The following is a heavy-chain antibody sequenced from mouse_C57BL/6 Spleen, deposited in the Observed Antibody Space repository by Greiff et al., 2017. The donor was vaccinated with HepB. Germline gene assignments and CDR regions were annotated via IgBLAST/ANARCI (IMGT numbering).Heavy chain of an antibody. D-gene: IGHD2-13*01. J-gene: IGHJ4*01. CDR3: AACGDFFAMDY. V-gene: IGHV1-82*01. CDR2: IYPGDGDT. CDR1: GYAFSSSW. Sequence: VKLQESGPELVKPGASVKISCKASGYAFSSSWMNWVKQRPGKGLEWIGRIYPGDGDTNYTGKFKGKATLTADKSSSTSYMQLSSLTAEDSAVYVCAACGDFFAMDYWGQGTSVTVSS.